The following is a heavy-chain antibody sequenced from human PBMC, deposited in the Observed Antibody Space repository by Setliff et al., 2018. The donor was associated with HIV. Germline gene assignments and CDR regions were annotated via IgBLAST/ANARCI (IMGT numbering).Heavy chain of an antibody. CDR2: ISWNSGSI. D-gene: IGHD6-19*01. CDR1: GFTFDDYA. Sequence: GGSLRLSCAASGFTFDDYAMHWVRQAPGKGLEWVSGISWNSGSIGYADSVKGRFTISRDNAKNSLYLQMNSLRAEDMALYYCAKDTSGGWGAFDIWGQGTMVTV. CDR3: AKDTSGGWGAFDI. J-gene: IGHJ3*02. V-gene: IGHV3-9*03.